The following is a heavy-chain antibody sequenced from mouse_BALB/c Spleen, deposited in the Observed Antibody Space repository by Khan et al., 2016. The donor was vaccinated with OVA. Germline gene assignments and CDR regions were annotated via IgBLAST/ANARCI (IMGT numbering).Heavy chain of an antibody. V-gene: IGHV9-1*02. CDR3: ARISSYWYSDV. J-gene: IGHJ1*01. CDR1: GYTFTNYG. Sequence: QIQLVQSGPELKKPGETVKISCKAFGYTFTNYGMNWVKQAPGKGLKWMGWINTYTGEPTYADDFKGRFVFSLETSASTAYLQISNLKNEDMTTYFCARISSYWYSDVWGAGTTVTVSS. CDR2: INTYTGEP. D-gene: IGHD6-2*01.